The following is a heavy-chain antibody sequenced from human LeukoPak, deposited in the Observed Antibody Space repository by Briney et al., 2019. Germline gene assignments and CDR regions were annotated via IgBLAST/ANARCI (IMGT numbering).Heavy chain of an antibody. Sequence: GESLKISCKGSGYSFPNYWIAWVRQMPGKGLEWMGIIYPGDSDTRYSPSFQGQVTFSADKSITTAYLQWSRLQASDTAMYYCARQYTNSSPFDYWGQGTLVTVSS. CDR3: ARQYTNSSPFDY. V-gene: IGHV5-51*01. J-gene: IGHJ4*02. CDR1: GYSFPNYW. D-gene: IGHD6-6*01. CDR2: IYPGDSDT.